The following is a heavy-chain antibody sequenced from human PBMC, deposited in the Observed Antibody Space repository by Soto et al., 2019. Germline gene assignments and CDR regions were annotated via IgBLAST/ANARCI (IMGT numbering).Heavy chain of an antibody. CDR2: ISPMFGVA. Sequence: QVQLVQSGAEMKKPGSSVKVSCQSSGGTFNTYAMNWVRQAPGQGPEWMGDISPMFGVANYAPKFQGRVTITADESTGTSYMQLSSLTSEDPALYFCAREVQVHTPAFVYWGQGTLVTVSS. D-gene: IGHD3-10*01. J-gene: IGHJ4*02. CDR1: GGTFNTYA. V-gene: IGHV1-69*19. CDR3: AREVQVHTPAFVY.